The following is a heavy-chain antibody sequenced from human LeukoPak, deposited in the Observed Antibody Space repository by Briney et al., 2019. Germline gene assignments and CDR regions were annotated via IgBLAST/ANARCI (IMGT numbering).Heavy chain of an antibody. D-gene: IGHD4-17*01. CDR2: ISSSGGYI. CDR1: GFSIKTYS. J-gene: IGHJ4*02. V-gene: IGHV3-21*01. Sequence: PGGSLRLSCAASGFSIKTYSMTWVRQAPGKGLEWVSTISSSGGYIYYADSVKGRFTISRDTTKNSLYLQMNSLRVEDTAVYNCARLRDTVTSASDYRGQGTLVTVSS. CDR3: ARLRDTVTSASDY.